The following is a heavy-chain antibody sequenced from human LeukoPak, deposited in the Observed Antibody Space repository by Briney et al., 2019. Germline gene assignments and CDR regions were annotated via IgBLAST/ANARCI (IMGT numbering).Heavy chain of an antibody. D-gene: IGHD3-16*01. Sequence: PGGSLRLSCAASGFTFSSYAMSWVRQAPGKGLEWVSAISGSDGSTYYTDSVKGRFTISRDNSKNTLYLQMNSLRAEDTAVYYCAKVTGGDMITYGGLDYWGQGTLVTVSS. V-gene: IGHV3-23*01. CDR3: AKVTGGDMITYGGLDY. CDR2: ISGSDGST. J-gene: IGHJ4*02. CDR1: GFTFSSYA.